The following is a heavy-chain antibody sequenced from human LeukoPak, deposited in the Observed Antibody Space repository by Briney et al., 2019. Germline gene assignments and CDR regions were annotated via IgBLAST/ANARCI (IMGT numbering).Heavy chain of an antibody. J-gene: IGHJ3*02. Sequence: ASVKVSCKASGYTFTGYYMHWVRQAPGQGLEWMGWINPNSGGTNYAQKFQGRVTITADESTSTAYMELSSLGSEDTAVYYCARDLWFGEKGDHAFDIWGQGTMVTVSS. CDR3: ARDLWFGEKGDHAFDI. V-gene: IGHV1-2*02. CDR1: GYTFTGYY. D-gene: IGHD3-10*01. CDR2: INPNSGGT.